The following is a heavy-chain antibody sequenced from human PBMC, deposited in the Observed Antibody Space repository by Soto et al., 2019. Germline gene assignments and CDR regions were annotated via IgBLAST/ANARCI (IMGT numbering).Heavy chain of an antibody. CDR1: GFTFSTYS. D-gene: IGHD3-22*01. CDR2: ISPSSSTI. CDR3: ARGGTYYYDSRYFDY. Sequence: EVQLVESGGGLVQPGGSLSLSCAASGFTFSTYSMNWVRQAPGKGLEWASYISPSSSTIYYADSVKGRFTISRDNAKNPLYLQMNSLRDEDTAVYYCARGGTYYYDSRYFDYWGQGTLVTVSS. V-gene: IGHV3-48*02. J-gene: IGHJ4*02.